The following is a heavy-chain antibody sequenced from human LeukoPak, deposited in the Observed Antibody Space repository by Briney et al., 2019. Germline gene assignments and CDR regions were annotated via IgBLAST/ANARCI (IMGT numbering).Heavy chain of an antibody. CDR2: MSYVGTNE. CDR3: VNFPRP. Sequence: PGGSLRLSCAASGFTFTSVPIHWVRQPPGKGLEWVAAMSYVGTNEHYADSVRGRFTTSRDSSKNILYLQMNSLTAEDTATYHCVNFPRPWGLGTLVTVSS. V-gene: IGHV3-30-3*01. CDR1: GFTFTSVP. J-gene: IGHJ5*02.